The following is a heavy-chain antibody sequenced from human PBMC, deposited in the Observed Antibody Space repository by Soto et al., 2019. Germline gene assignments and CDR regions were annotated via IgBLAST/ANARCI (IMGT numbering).Heavy chain of an antibody. V-gene: IGHV1-69*12. D-gene: IGHD2-2*01. CDR3: ARVEYCISTSCNLRGMDV. CDR1: GGTFSSYA. CDR2: IIPIFGTA. J-gene: IGHJ6*02. Sequence: QVQLVQSGAEVKKPGSSVKVSCKASGGTFSSYAISWVRQAPGQGLEWMGGIIPIFGTANYAQKFQGRVTITADESTSTAYMELSSLRSEDTAVYYCARVEYCISTSCNLRGMDVWGQGTTVTVSS.